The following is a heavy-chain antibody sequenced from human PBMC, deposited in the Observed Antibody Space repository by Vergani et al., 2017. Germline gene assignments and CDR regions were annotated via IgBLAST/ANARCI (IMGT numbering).Heavy chain of an antibody. CDR1: GLTFCRYW. V-gene: IGHV3-7*01. CDR2: IKQDGSEK. Sequence: EVQLVESGGGLVQPGGSLRLSCAASGLTFCRYWLTWVRQAPGKGLEWVGNIKQDGSEKYYVDSVKGRFTLSRDNARNSLYLQLNGLRAEDTSMYYCARVGGGGRARDDGFDIWGQGTMVTVSS. CDR3: ARVGGGGRARDDGFDI. J-gene: IGHJ3*02. D-gene: IGHD1-26*01.